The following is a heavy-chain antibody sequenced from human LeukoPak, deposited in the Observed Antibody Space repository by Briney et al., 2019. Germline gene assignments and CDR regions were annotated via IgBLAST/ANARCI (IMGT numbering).Heavy chain of an antibody. CDR3: ARGSQGDPVLFDF. CDR2: IRYDGSNK. CDR1: GFTFSSYG. V-gene: IGHV3-30*02. J-gene: IGHJ4*02. D-gene: IGHD3-16*01. Sequence: GGSLRLSCAASGFTFSSYGMHWVRQAPGKGLEWVAFIRYDGSNKYYADSVKGRFTISRDNSKNTLYLQMNSLTAEDTAVYYCARGSQGDPVLFDFWGQGSLVTVSS.